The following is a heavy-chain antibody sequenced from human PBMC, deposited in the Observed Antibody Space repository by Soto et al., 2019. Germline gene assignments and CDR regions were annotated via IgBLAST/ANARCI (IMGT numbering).Heavy chain of an antibody. V-gene: IGHV4-39*01. Sequence: QLQLQESGPGLVKPSETLSLTCTVSGGSISSSSYYWGWIRQPPGKGLEWIGSIYYSGSTYYNPSLKSRVTISVDTSKNQFSLKLSSVTAADTAVYYCARLEDSYGTYWGQGTLFTVSS. J-gene: IGHJ4*02. CDR2: IYYSGST. CDR1: GGSISSSSYY. D-gene: IGHD5-18*01. CDR3: ARLEDSYGTY.